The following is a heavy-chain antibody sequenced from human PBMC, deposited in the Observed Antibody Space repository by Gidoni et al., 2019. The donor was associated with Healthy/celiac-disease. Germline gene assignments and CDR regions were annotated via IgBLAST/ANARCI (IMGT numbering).Heavy chain of an antibody. CDR2: IKIKTDGGTT. CDR1: GFTFSNAW. CDR3: TTGGVTVTKGY. D-gene: IGHD4-17*01. J-gene: IGHJ4*02. V-gene: IGHV3-15*01. Sequence: EVQLVESGGGLVKPGGYLRLSSAASGFTFSNAWMRWGRQAPGKGLEWVGRIKIKTDGGTTDYAAPVKGRFTISRDDSKNTLYLQMNSLKTEDTAVYYCTTGGVTVTKGYWGQGTLVTVSS.